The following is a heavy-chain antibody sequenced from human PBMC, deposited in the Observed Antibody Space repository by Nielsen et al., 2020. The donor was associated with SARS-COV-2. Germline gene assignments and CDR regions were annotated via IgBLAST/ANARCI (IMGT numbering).Heavy chain of an antibody. V-gene: IGHV3-48*04. Sequence: GESLKISCAASGITFTGYSMSWVRQAPGKGLEWVSYISGGSDTIYYADSVKGRFTISRDDAKNSLFLQMNSLRAEDTAVYYCARGYYYYSGSWRWFDPWGQGILVTVSS. CDR3: ARGYYYYSGSWRWFDP. J-gene: IGHJ5*02. D-gene: IGHD3-10*01. CDR1: GITFTGYS. CDR2: ISGGSDTI.